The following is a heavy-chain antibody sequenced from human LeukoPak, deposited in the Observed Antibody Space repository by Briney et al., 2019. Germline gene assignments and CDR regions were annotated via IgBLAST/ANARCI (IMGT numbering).Heavy chain of an antibody. V-gene: IGHV1-8*01. CDR2: ININSGNT. J-gene: IGHJ4*01. Sequence: ASVKVSCKASGYTFTNYDINWVRQATGQGLEWMGWININSGNTGYAQKFQGRVTMTRDTSISTAYMEVSSLRYDDTAVYYCARVTGSIDYWGHGTLVTVSS. CDR3: ARVTGSIDY. CDR1: GYTFTNYD. D-gene: IGHD1-26*01.